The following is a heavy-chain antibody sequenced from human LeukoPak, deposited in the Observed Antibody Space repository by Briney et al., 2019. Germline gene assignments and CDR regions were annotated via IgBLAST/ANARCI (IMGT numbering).Heavy chain of an antibody. CDR1: GNSLSELS. J-gene: IGHJ3*02. D-gene: IGHD3-16*02. CDR3: VTGSIVTLGGVIVPLAETGFDT. Sequence: ASVKVSCKVSGNSLSELSMNWVRQAPGKGLEWMGSFDPEDDETINAQKFQGRITMTEDTPTDTAYMVLSSLRSEDTAMYYCVTGSIVTLGGVIVPLAETGFDTWGQGTMVTVSS. V-gene: IGHV1-24*01. CDR2: FDPEDDET.